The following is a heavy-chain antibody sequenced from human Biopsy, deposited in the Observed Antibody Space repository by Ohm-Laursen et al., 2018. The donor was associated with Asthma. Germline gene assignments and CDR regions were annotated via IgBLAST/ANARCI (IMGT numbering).Heavy chain of an antibody. D-gene: IGHD3-10*01. CDR1: GFSFDDYA. CDR2: ISWNSGTI. CDR3: ARDMGAGPNQPPSGSGSSHLYDMDV. V-gene: IGHV3-9*01. Sequence: SLRLSCAASGFSFDDYAMFWVRQAPGKGLEWVSGISWNSGTIGYADSVKGRFTISRDNAKNSLYLQMNSLGPEDTAVYYCARDMGAGPNQPPSGSGSSHLYDMDVWGQGTTVTVSS. J-gene: IGHJ6*02.